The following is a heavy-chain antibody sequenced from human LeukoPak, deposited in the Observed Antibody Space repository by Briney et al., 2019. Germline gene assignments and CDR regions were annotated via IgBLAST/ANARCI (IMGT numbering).Heavy chain of an antibody. CDR1: GYTFTSYD. Sequence: GASVKVSCKASGYTFTSYDINWVRQATGQGLEWMGWMNPNSGNTGYAQKLQGRVTMTTDTSTSTAYMELRSLRSDDTAVYYCASVLSSGSYYFDYWGQGTLVTVSS. D-gene: IGHD1-26*01. J-gene: IGHJ4*02. V-gene: IGHV1-8*01. CDR3: ASVLSSGSYYFDY. CDR2: MNPNSGNT.